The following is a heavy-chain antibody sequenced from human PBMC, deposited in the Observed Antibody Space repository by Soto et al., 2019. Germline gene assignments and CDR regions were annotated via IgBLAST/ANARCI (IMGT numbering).Heavy chain of an antibody. Sequence: PGESLKISCKGSGYSFTSYWIGWVRQMPGKGPEWMGIIYPGDSDTRYSPSFQGQVTISADKSISTAYLQWSSLKASDTAMYYCARGGIGYCSSTSCYAGVDAFDIWGQGTMVTVSS. CDR2: IYPGDSDT. D-gene: IGHD2-2*01. CDR3: ARGGIGYCSSTSCYAGVDAFDI. CDR1: GYSFTSYW. J-gene: IGHJ3*02. V-gene: IGHV5-51*01.